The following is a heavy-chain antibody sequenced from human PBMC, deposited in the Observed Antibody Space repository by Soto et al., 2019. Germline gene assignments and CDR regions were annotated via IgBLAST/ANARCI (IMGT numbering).Heavy chain of an antibody. CDR2: ISGTGSPT. CDR1: GFTFSGYA. J-gene: IGHJ6*02. D-gene: IGHD1-26*01. CDR3: ARDMSGGTYNYYYGMDV. V-gene: IGHV3-23*01. Sequence: GGSLRLSCAASGFTFSGYAMTWVRQAPGRGLEWVSAISGTGSPTYYADSVKGRFTISRDNSKNTLYLQMNSLRADDTAVYYCARDMSGGTYNYYYGMDVWGQGTTVTVSS.